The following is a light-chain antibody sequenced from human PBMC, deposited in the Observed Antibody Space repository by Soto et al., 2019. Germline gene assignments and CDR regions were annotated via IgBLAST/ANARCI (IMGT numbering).Light chain of an antibody. CDR3: QSYGGNTLPV. V-gene: IGLV6-57*02. CDR1: SGSIASNY. Sequence: NFMLTQPHSVSESPGKTVTISCTGSSGSIASNYVQWYQQRPCSAPTTVIYEDKKRPSGVPDRFSGSIDSSSNSASLTVSGLKYEDEADYYCQSYGGNTLPVFGGGTQLAVL. CDR2: EDK. J-gene: IGLJ7*01.